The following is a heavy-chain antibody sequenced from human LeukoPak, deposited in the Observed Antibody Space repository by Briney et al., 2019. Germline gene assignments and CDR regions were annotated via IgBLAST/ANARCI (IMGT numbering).Heavy chain of an antibody. CDR1: GGTFSSYA. CDR2: IIPIFGTA. V-gene: IGHV1-69*06. CDR3: ARLQIDYDSSGYLFDY. Sequence: GASVKVSCKASGGTFSSYAISWVRQAPGQGLEWMGGIIPIFGTANYAQKFQGRVTITADKSTSTAYMELSSLRSEDTAVYYCARLQIDYDSSGYLFDYWGQGTLVTVSS. J-gene: IGHJ4*02. D-gene: IGHD3-22*01.